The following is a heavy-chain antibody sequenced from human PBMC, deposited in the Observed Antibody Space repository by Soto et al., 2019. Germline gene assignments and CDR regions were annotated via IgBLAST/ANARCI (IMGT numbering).Heavy chain of an antibody. J-gene: IGHJ3*02. Sequence: GGSLRLSCTASGFTFGDYAMSWFRQAPGKGLEWVGFIRSKAYGGTTEYAASVKGRFTISRDDSKSIAYLQMNSLKTEDTAVYYCNRGEKVAWGAFDIWGQGTMVTVSS. CDR3: NRGEKVAWGAFDI. V-gene: IGHV3-49*03. CDR1: GFTFGDYA. D-gene: IGHD3-16*01. CDR2: IRSKAYGGTT.